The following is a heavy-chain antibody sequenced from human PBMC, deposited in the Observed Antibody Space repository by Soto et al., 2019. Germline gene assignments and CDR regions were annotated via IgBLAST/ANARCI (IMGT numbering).Heavy chain of an antibody. D-gene: IGHD1-7*01. Sequence: SETLSLTCAVSGGSFTSNNWWTWVRQPPGQGLEWIGEIYRTGSTNYNPSLKSRVTISLDKSENQFSLKVTSLTAADTAVYYCATRDPGTSVDYWGQGTLVTVS. CDR3: ATRDPGTSVDY. J-gene: IGHJ4*02. CDR1: GGSFTSNNW. CDR2: IYRTGST. V-gene: IGHV4-4*02.